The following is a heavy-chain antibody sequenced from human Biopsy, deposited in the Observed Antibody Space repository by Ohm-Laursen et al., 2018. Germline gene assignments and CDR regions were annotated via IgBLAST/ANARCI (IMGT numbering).Heavy chain of an antibody. D-gene: IGHD3-22*01. CDR2: LTWNSGTI. J-gene: IGHJ1*01. Sequence: SLRLSCAASGFTFDDYAMHWIRQAPGKGLEWVAGLTWNSGTIAYGGSVKGRFTISRDNAKNSLYLHMNSLRLDDTALYYCVRTFRNYDFLHSWGQGTLVTVSS. CDR1: GFTFDDYA. V-gene: IGHV3-9*01. CDR3: VRTFRNYDFLHS.